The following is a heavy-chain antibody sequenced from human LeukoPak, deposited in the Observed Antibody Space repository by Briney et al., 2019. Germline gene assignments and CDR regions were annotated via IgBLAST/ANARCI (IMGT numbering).Heavy chain of an antibody. J-gene: IGHJ3*02. CDR3: ARDRNIAAAGNSHAFDI. Sequence: PGGSLRLSCAASGFTFSSYGMHWVRQAPGKGLEWVAFIRYDGSNKYYADSVKGRFTISRDNSKNTLYVQMNSLRAEDTAVYYCARDRNIAAAGNSHAFDIWGQGTMVTVSS. V-gene: IGHV3-30*02. D-gene: IGHD6-13*01. CDR2: IRYDGSNK. CDR1: GFTFSSYG.